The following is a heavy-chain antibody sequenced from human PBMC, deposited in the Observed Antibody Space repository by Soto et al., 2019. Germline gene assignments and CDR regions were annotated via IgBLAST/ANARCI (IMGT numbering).Heavy chain of an antibody. V-gene: IGHV4-4*07. CDR3: ARDNNDFWSLYPLAFDY. CDR2: ISTSGNV. Sequence: SETLSLTCTVSGGSLTNYYWSWIRQPAGKGLEWIGRISTSGNVVSKASLRSRLTMSVDTSKNQFSLRLTSVTAADTAVYDCARDNNDFWSLYPLAFDYWGQGALVTVSS. J-gene: IGHJ4*02. CDR1: GGSLTNYY. D-gene: IGHD3-3*01.